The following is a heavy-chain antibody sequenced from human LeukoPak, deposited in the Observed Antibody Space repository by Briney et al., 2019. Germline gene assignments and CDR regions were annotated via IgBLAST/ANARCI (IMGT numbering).Heavy chain of an antibody. J-gene: IGHJ5*02. CDR3: AKTERFDP. V-gene: IGHV3-23*01. Sequence: GGSLRLSCAGSGFEFGDYVMSWVRQAPGKGLEWVSTIGGSGTTTQYADSVKGRFTISRENSKNTLYLQMNRLRAEDTAVYYCAKTERFDPWGQGTLVTVSS. CDR2: IGGSGTTT. D-gene: IGHD1-1*01. CDR1: GFEFGDYV.